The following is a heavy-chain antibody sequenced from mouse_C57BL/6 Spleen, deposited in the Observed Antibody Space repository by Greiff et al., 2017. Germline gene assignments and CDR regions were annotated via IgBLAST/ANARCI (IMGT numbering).Heavy chain of an antibody. J-gene: IGHJ2*01. V-gene: IGHV1-52*01. CDR3: ARVGGNHYFDD. CDR2: IDPSDSET. Sequence: QVQLQQPGAELVRPGSSVKLSCKASGYTFTSYWMHWVKQRPIQGLEWIGNIDPSDSETHYNQKFKDKATLTVDKSSSTAYLQLSSLTSEDSAVYYCARVGGNHYFDDWGQGTTLTVSS. D-gene: IGHD1-1*02. CDR1: GYTFTSYW.